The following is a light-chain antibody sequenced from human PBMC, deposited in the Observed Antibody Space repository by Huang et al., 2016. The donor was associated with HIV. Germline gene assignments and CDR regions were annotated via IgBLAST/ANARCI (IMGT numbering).Light chain of an antibody. V-gene: IGKV3-15*01. CDR3: QQYNSWPWT. Sequence: EIVTTQSPATLSVSPGDTASLSCRASQSVSSNLAWFQLKPGQAPRLRIYGPSIRVTGVPARFSGSGSGTEFTLTINSLQSEDFAFYYCQQYNSWPWTFGQGTKVEIK. CDR1: QSVSSN. CDR2: GPS. J-gene: IGKJ1*01.